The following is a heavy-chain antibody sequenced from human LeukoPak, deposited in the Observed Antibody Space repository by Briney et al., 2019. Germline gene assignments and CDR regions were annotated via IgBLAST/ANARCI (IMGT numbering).Heavy chain of an antibody. Sequence: GASVEVSCKASGYTFTSYAMHWVRQAPGQRLEWMGWINAGNGNTKYSQKFQGRVTITRDTSARTAYMELSSLRSEDTAVYYCARAPLPDSSGYPLDYWGQGTLVTVSS. CDR2: INAGNGNT. CDR1: GYTFTSYA. J-gene: IGHJ4*02. CDR3: ARAPLPDSSGYPLDY. V-gene: IGHV1-3*01. D-gene: IGHD3-22*01.